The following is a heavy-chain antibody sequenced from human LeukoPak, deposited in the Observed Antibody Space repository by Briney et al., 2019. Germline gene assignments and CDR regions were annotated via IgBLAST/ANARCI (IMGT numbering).Heavy chain of an antibody. V-gene: IGHV1-18*01. CDR1: GYTFTSYG. J-gene: IGHJ4*02. D-gene: IGHD3-22*01. Sequence: ASVKVSCKASGYTFTSYGISWVRQAPGQGIEWMGWISAYNGNTNYAQKLQGRVTMTTDTSTSTAYMELRSLRSDDTAVYYCARDNYYDSSGLLDYWGQGTLVTVSS. CDR3: ARDNYYDSSGLLDY. CDR2: ISAYNGNT.